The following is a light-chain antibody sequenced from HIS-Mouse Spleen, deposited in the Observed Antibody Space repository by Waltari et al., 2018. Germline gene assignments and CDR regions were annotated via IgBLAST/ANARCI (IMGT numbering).Light chain of an antibody. J-gene: IGLJ2*01. Sequence: SYELTQPPSVSVSPGQTARITCSGDALPKKYAYWYQHKSGQAPVLVIYEDSKRPSGIPERFFGSSSGTMATLTISGAQVEDEADYYCYSTDSSGNHRVFGGGTKLTVL. CDR1: ALPKKY. CDR3: YSTDSSGNHRV. V-gene: IGLV3-10*01. CDR2: EDS.